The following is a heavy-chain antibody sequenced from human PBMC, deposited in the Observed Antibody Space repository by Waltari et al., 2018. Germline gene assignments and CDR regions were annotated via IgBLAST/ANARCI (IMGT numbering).Heavy chain of an antibody. V-gene: IGHV3-21*02. D-gene: IGHD3-10*01. J-gene: IGHJ4*02. CDR1: GFTFSDST. CDR3: ARVFMGAGYPTYYFDY. Sequence: EVQLVESGGGLVKPVGSLRLSCAASGFTFSDSTMNWVRQAPGKGLGWVSSINSGATSISYADSMRVRLTMSGENARNSLYLQMRRMRAEETAVYYCARVFMGAGYPTYYFDYWGRGILVTVSS. CDR2: INSGATSI.